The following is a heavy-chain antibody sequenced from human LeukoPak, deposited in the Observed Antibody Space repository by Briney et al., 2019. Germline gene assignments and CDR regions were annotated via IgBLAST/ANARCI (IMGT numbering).Heavy chain of an antibody. CDR1: GFSFSTYD. Sequence: GGSLRLSCATSGFSFSTYDVHWVRQAPGKGPEWMAFMRYDESNKHYADSVKGRFTISRDNSKSTVYLQMNSLRADDTAVYYCAKDWAPFGELGYYYGMDVWGQGTTVTVSS. D-gene: IGHD3-10*01. J-gene: IGHJ6*02. CDR2: MRYDESNK. CDR3: AKDWAPFGELGYYYGMDV. V-gene: IGHV3-30*02.